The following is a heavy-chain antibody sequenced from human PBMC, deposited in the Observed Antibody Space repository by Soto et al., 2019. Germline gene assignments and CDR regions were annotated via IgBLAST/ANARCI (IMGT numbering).Heavy chain of an antibody. CDR1: VFTFSSYV. Sequence: VGSLRLSCAASVFTFSSYVMNCVRQAPGKGLEWVSSISTSSGSRYYADSVRGRFTISRDNAKNSLYLQMNSLRADDTAVYYCARSSTSGDVWGQGTTGNVSS. CDR2: ISTSSGSR. CDR3: ARSSTSGDV. J-gene: IGHJ6*02. V-gene: IGHV3-21*01. D-gene: IGHD2-2*01.